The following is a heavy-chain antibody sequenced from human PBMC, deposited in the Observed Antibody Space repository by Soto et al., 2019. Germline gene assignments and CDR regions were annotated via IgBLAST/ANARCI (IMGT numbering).Heavy chain of an antibody. J-gene: IGHJ4*02. V-gene: IGHV4-31*03. CDR1: GGSISSGGYF. CDR3: ARDASQTGVPLDY. Sequence: QVQLQESGPGLVEPSQTLSLTCTVSGGSISSGGYFWSWIRQHPGKGLEWIGYIHYSGNTYYNPSLKRRFTISVDPPKNQFPLNLTSVTAADTAVYYCARDASQTGVPLDYWGQGTLVTVSS. CDR2: IHYSGNT. D-gene: IGHD7-27*01.